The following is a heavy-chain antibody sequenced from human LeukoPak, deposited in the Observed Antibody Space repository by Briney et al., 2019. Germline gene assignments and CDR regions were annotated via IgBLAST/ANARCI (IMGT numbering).Heavy chain of an antibody. CDR1: GFTFSSYW. J-gene: IGHJ3*02. CDR2: IKQDGSEK. D-gene: IGHD2-2*01. CDR3: ARGQDCSSATCFGFYAFDI. V-gene: IGHV3-7*01. Sequence: GGSLRLSCAASGFTFSSYWMSWVRQAPGKGLEWAANIKQDGSEKYYVDSVKGRFTISRDNAKNSLYLQMNSLRAEDTAVYFCARGQDCSSATCFGFYAFDIWGQGTVVTVSS.